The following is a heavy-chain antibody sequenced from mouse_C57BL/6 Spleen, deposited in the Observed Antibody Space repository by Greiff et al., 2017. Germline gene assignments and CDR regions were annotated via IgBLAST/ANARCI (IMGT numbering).Heavy chain of an antibody. V-gene: IGHV1-55*01. Sequence: WIGDIYPGSGSTNYNEKFKSKATLTVDTSSSTAYMQLSSLTSEDSAVYYCARHSGYGNDYWGQGTTLTVSS. CDR3: ARHSGYGNDY. J-gene: IGHJ2*01. CDR2: IYPGSGST. D-gene: IGHD3-1*01.